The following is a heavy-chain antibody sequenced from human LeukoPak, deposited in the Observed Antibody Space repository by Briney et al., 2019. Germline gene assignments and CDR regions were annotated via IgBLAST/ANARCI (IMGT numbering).Heavy chain of an antibody. CDR2: FDPEDGET. J-gene: IGHJ6*04. CDR1: GSTLTKLS. Sequence: ASVKVSCKVSGSTLTKLSVHWVRQTPGKGLEWMGGFDPEDGETINGQKFQGRVTMTEDTPTDTAYMELSSLRSEDTAVYYCATLMFRGVIGDDYYGMDVWGKGTTVTVSS. CDR3: ATLMFRGVIGDDYYGMDV. D-gene: IGHD3-10*01. V-gene: IGHV1-24*01.